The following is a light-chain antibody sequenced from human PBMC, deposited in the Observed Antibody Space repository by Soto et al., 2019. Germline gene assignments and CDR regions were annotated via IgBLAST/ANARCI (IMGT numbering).Light chain of an antibody. CDR3: QTWGTGIEV. J-gene: IGLJ2*01. Sequence: QLVLTQSPSASASLGASVKLTCTLSSGHSSYTIAWHQLQPEKGPRYLMTLNSDGSHSKGDGIPDRFSGSSSGAERYLSIASLQSADEADYYCQTWGTGIEVFGGGTKLTVL. V-gene: IGLV4-69*01. CDR2: LNSDGSH. CDR1: SGHSSYT.